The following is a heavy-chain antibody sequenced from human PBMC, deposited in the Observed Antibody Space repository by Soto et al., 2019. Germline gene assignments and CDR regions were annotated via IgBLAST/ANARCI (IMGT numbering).Heavy chain of an antibody. V-gene: IGHV4-30-4*01. CDR2: IYYTGIT. J-gene: IGHJ5*02. CDR1: GGSISSGDYY. CDR3: ARGSTWQGRDWFDP. D-gene: IGHD6-13*01. Sequence: KASETLSLTCTVSGGSISSGDYYWSWIRQPPGKGLEWIGHIYYTGITYYNPSLKSRVTISVGTSKNQFSLKLSSVTAADTAVYYCARGSTWQGRDWFDPWGQGTLVTVSS.